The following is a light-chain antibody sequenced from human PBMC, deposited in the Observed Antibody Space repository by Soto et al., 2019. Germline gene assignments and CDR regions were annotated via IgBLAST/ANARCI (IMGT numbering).Light chain of an antibody. CDR1: QSVSSN. Sequence: ELVMTQSPATLSVSPGDRATLSCRAGQSVSSNLAWYQQKPGQAPRLLIYGASTRATGIPARFSGSGSGTEFTLTISSLQSEDFAVYYCQQYNNWPPYTFGQGTKLEIK. V-gene: IGKV3-15*01. J-gene: IGKJ2*01. CDR3: QQYNNWPPYT. CDR2: GAS.